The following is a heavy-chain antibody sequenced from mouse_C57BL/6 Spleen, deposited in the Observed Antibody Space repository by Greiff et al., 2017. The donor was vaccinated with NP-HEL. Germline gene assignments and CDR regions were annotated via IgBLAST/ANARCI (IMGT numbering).Heavy chain of an antibody. CDR1: GFTFSDYY. CDR3: ARFYYYGSSYDY. D-gene: IGHD1-1*01. J-gene: IGHJ2*01. CDR2: INYDGSST. V-gene: IGHV5-16*01. Sequence: EVKLMESEGGLVQPGSSMKLSCTASGFTFSDYYMAWVRQVPEKGLEWVANINYDGSSTYYLDSLKSRFIISRDNAKNILYLQMSSLKSEDTATYYCARFYYYGSSYDYWGQGTTLTVSS.